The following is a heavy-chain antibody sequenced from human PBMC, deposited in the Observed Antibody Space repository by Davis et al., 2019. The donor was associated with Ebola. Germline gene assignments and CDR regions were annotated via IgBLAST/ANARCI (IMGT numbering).Heavy chain of an antibody. J-gene: IGHJ6*02. D-gene: IGHD3-10*01. Sequence: ASVKVSCKASGYTFTSYGISWVRQAPGQGLEWMGWISAYNGNTNYAQKFQGWVTMTRDTSISTAYMELSRLRSDDTAVYYYARGGLLWFRELLYEDYYYGMDVWGQGTTVTVSS. CDR1: GYTFTSYG. CDR2: ISAYNGNT. V-gene: IGHV1-18*01. CDR3: ARGGLLWFRELLYEDYYYGMDV.